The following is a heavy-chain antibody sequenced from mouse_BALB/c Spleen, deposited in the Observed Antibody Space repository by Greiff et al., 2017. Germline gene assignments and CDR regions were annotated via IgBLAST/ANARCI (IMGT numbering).Heavy chain of an antibody. CDR3: ARYYGSRGEFAY. J-gene: IGHJ3*01. D-gene: IGHD1-1*01. Sequence: DVKLVESGGGLVQPGGSLKLSCAASGFTFSSYTMSWVRQTPEKRLEWVAYISNGGGSTYYPDTVKGRFTISRDNAKNTLYLQMSSLKSEDTAMYYCARYYGSRGEFAYWGQGTLVTVSA. CDR1: GFTFSSYT. V-gene: IGHV5-12-2*01. CDR2: ISNGGGST.